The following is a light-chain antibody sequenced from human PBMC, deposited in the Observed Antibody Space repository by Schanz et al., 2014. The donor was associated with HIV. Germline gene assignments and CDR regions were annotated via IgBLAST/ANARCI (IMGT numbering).Light chain of an antibody. CDR1: NNDIGSYTY. J-gene: IGLJ2*01. CDR3: SSYAGSNNLVV. V-gene: IGLV2-14*03. CDR2: GVF. Sequence: QSALTQPASVSGSPGQSITFSCTGTNNDIGSYTYVSWYQQHPDKAPKLVVYGVFDRPSGVSNRFSGSKSGNTASLTVSGLQDEDEADYYCSSYAGSNNLVVFGGGTKLTVL.